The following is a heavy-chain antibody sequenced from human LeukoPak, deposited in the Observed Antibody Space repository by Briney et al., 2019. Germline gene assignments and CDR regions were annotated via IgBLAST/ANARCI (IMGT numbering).Heavy chain of an antibody. V-gene: IGHV3-30*02. CDR3: AKDRGRRIVVVPATKWGTFDY. D-gene: IGHD2-2*01. CDR2: IRDDGSIK. CDR1: GFTFSSYS. Sequence: PGGSLRLSCAASGFTFSSYSMNWVRQAPGKGLEWVAFIRDDGSIKYYADSVKGRFTISRDNSKNTLSLQMNSLRAEDTAVYYCAKDRGRRIVVVPATKWGTFDYWGQGTLVTVSS. J-gene: IGHJ4*02.